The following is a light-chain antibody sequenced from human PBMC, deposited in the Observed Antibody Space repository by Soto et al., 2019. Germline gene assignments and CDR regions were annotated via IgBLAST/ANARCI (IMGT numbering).Light chain of an antibody. Sequence: QLVLTQPPSVSGAPGQRVTISCTGSSSNIGAGYDVHWYQHLPGTAPKLLISDNNNRPSGVPDRFSGTKSGTSASLAITGLQAEDEADYYCQSYDSSLSGGVFGGGTKLTVL. V-gene: IGLV1-40*01. CDR2: DNN. CDR3: QSYDSSLSGGV. J-gene: IGLJ3*02. CDR1: SSNIGAGYD.